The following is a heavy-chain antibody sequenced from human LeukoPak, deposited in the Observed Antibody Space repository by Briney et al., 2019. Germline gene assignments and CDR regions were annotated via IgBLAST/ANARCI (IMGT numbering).Heavy chain of an antibody. V-gene: IGHV1-2*02. CDR3: AKEADIVSFDL. D-gene: IGHD2-15*01. Sequence: GASVKVSCKASGYTFTGNHVHWVRQAPGQGLELMGWIAPNSGGRMCAQKFHDRVTMTSDTSISTAYMELSGLRSDDTAVYFCAKEADIVSFDLWGRGTLVTVSS. CDR2: IAPNSGGR. J-gene: IGHJ2*01. CDR1: GYTFTGNH.